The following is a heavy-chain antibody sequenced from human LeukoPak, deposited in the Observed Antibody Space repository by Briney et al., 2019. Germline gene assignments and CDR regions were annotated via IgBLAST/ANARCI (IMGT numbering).Heavy chain of an antibody. J-gene: IGHJ1*01. CDR3: ARDGYKSHAEYFQH. Sequence: EASVKVSCKASGGTFSSYAISWVRQAPGQGLEWMGRIIPIFGTANYAQKFQGRVTITADKSMSTAYMELSSLRSEDTAVYYCARDGYKSHAEYFQHWGQGSLVTVSS. V-gene: IGHV1-69*06. CDR1: GGTFSSYA. D-gene: IGHD5-24*01. CDR2: IIPIFGTA.